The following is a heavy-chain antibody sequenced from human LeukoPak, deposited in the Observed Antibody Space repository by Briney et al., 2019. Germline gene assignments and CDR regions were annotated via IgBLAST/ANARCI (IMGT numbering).Heavy chain of an antibody. Sequence: GRSLRLSCAASGFTFDDYAMHWVRQAPGKGLEWVSGISWNSGSIGYADSVKGRFTISRDNAKNSLYLQMNSLRAEDTAVYYCARPRYDILTGYYYFDYWGQGTLVTVSS. D-gene: IGHD3-9*01. V-gene: IGHV3-9*01. CDR2: ISWNSGSI. CDR1: GFTFDDYA. CDR3: ARPRYDILTGYYYFDY. J-gene: IGHJ4*02.